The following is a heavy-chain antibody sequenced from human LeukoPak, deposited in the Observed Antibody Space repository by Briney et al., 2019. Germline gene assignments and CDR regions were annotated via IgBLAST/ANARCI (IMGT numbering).Heavy chain of an antibody. V-gene: IGHV1-18*01. J-gene: IGHJ4*02. CDR1: GYTFTSYG. D-gene: IGHD3-16*02. Sequence: ASVKVSCKASGYTFTSYGISWVRQAPGQGLEWMGWISAYNGNTNYAQKLQGRVTMTTDTSTSTAYMELRSLRSDDTAVYYCARDQGAAYHYVWGSYRSDFDYWGQGTLVTVSS. CDR2: ISAYNGNT. CDR3: ARDQGAAYHYVWGSYRSDFDY.